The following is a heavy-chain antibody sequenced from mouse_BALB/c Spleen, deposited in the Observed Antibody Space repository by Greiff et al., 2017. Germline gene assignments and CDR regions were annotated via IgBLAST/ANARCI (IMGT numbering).Heavy chain of an antibody. CDR3: ASLLLRPFAY. CDR1: GFTFSSYG. Sequence: EVQLQESGGDLVKPGGSLKLSCAASGFTFSSYGMSWVRQTPDKRLEWVATISSGGSYTYYPDSVKGRFTISRDNAKNTLYLQMSSLKSEDTAMYYCASLLLRPFAYWGQGTLVTVSA. D-gene: IGHD1-1*01. V-gene: IGHV5-6*01. J-gene: IGHJ3*01. CDR2: ISSGGSYT.